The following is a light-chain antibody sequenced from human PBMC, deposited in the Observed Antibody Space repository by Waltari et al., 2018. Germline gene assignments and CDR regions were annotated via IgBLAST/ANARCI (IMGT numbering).Light chain of an antibody. Sequence: QSALTQPASVSGSPGQSITISCAGTSSDVGGSNYVSWYQQRPGKAPNLMIYDVSNRPSAVSNRFSGSKSGNTASLTISGLQAEDEADYYCSSYTSSSTRVFGGGTKLTVL. J-gene: IGLJ3*02. CDR2: DVS. CDR3: SSYTSSSTRV. V-gene: IGLV2-14*01. CDR1: SSDVGGSNY.